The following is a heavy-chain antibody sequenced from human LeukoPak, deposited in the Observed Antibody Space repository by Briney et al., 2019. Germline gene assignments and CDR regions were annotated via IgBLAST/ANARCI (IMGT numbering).Heavy chain of an antibody. J-gene: IGHJ5*02. V-gene: IGHV1-18*01. CDR1: GYTFTSHG. CDR3: ARAPNVGVVAACFNP. CDR2: VSGYNGNT. Sequence: ASVKVSCKASGYTFTSHGINWLRQAPGQGLEWMGWVSGYNGNTDYAQKFKGRVTMTTDRSTNTAYMELSSLRSEDTAVYYCARAPNVGVVAACFNPGGEEALVTAAS. D-gene: IGHD2-15*01.